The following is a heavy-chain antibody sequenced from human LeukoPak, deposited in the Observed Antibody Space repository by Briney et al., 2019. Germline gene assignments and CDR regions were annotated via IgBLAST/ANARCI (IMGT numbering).Heavy chain of an antibody. J-gene: IGHJ4*02. CDR2: ISGSGGST. D-gene: IGHD3-3*01. Sequence: GGSLRLSCAASGFTFSSYAMSWVRRAPGKGLEWVSAISGSGGSTYYADSVKGRFTISRDNPKNTLYLQMNSLRAEDTAVYYCAKDDYDFWSGSPDYWGQGTLVTVSS. CDR1: GFTFSSYA. CDR3: AKDDYDFWSGSPDY. V-gene: IGHV3-23*01.